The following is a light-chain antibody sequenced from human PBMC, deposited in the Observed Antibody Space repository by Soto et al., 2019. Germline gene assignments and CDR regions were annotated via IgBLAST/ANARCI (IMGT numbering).Light chain of an antibody. CDR3: QQYGSSPRT. J-gene: IGKJ1*01. CDR1: QSVNRNY. Sequence: EIVLTQSPGTLSLSPGERATLSCRASQSVNRNYLAWYQQKPGQAPRILIYGASSRATGIPDRFSGSGSGTEFTLTISSLQSEDFAVYYCQQYGSSPRTFGQGTKVDIK. V-gene: IGKV3-20*01. CDR2: GAS.